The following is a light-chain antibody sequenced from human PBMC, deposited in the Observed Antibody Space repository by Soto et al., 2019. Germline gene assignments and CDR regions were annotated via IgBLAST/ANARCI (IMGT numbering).Light chain of an antibody. Sequence: EIVLTQSPGTLSLSPGERATLSCRASQSVSGSHLAWYQQKPGQAPRLPIYDASSRATGIADRFSGSGSGTDFSLTISRLEPEDFAVYYFQQHVSSPWTFGQGTKVEIK. CDR1: QSVSGSH. CDR3: QQHVSSPWT. CDR2: DAS. J-gene: IGKJ1*01. V-gene: IGKV3-20*01.